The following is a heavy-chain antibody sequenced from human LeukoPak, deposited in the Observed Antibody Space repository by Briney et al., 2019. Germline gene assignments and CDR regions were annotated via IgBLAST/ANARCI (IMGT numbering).Heavy chain of an antibody. Sequence: SVKVSCKASGDTSSSYATSWVRDARGERLECMGEIIPIFAKANYAQKSQGRVTINTDESTCTAYMELSRLRSEDTAVYYCASGSYGVYYYYMDVCSKASTVTVSS. D-gene: IGHD3-10*01. CDR1: GDTSSSYA. CDR3: ASGSYGVYYYYMDV. J-gene: IGHJ6*03. CDR2: IIPIFAKA. V-gene: IGHV1-69*05.